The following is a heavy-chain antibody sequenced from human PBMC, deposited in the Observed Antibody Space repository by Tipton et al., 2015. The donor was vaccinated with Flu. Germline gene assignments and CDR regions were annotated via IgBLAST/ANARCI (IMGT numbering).Heavy chain of an antibody. CDR3: ARARAPYYYYAMDV. CDR2: IYYSGGT. D-gene: IGHD3-10*01. CDR1: DDSITYYY. V-gene: IGHV4-59*01. J-gene: IGHJ6*02. Sequence: GLVKPSETLSLTCTVSDDSITYYYWGWIRQPPGKGLEWIGYIYYSGGTSYNPSLQSRPSISVDSSKNQLSLKLTSVTAADTAVYYCARARAPYYYYAMDVWGQGATVTVS.